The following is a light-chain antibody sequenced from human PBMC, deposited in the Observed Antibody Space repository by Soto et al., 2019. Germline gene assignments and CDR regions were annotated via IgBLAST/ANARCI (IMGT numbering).Light chain of an antibody. CDR2: GVS. V-gene: IGLV2-14*01. J-gene: IGLJ1*01. CDR1: SSDVGGYNY. Sequence: QSALTQPASVSGSPGQSITISCTGTSSDVGGYNYVSWYQQHPGKAPKFIIYGVSNRPSGISNRFSGSKSGNTASLTISGLQAEDEADYYCTSYTSTSTLSVFGTGTKVTVL. CDR3: TSYTSTSTLSV.